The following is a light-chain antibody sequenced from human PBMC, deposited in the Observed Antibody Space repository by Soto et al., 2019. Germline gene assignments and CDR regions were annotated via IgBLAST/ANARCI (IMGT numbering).Light chain of an antibody. J-gene: IGLJ1*01. CDR1: SSDVGGYNY. V-gene: IGLV2-14*01. Sequence: QSALTQPASVSGSPGQSITISCTGTSSDVGGYNYVSWYQQHPGKAPKLMIYQVSTRPSGVSNRFSGSKSGNTASLTISGLQAEDEADYYCSSYTSSSIDYVFGTGTKLTGL. CDR2: QVS. CDR3: SSYTSSSIDYV.